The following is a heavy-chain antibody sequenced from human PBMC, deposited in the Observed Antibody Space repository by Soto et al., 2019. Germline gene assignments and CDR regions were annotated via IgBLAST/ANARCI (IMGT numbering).Heavy chain of an antibody. D-gene: IGHD3-22*01. Sequence: ASVKVSCQASGYTFTSYYMHWVRQAPGQGLECMGIINPSGGSTSYAQKVPGRVTMTGDTSTSTVYMELSSLRSEDTAVYYCARDGPHYYDSSGYYTSDWFDPWGQGTLVTVSS. CDR1: GYTFTSYY. V-gene: IGHV1-46*01. J-gene: IGHJ5*02. CDR2: INPSGGST. CDR3: ARDGPHYYDSSGYYTSDWFDP.